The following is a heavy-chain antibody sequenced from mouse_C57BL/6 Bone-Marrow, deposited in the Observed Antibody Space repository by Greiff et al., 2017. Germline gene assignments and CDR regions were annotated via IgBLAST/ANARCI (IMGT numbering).Heavy chain of an antibody. CDR2: IWTGGGT. V-gene: IGHV2-9-1*01. Sequence: VQVVESGPGLVAPSQSLSITCTVSGFSLTSSAISWVRQPPGKGLEWLGVIWTGGGTNYNSALKSRLSISKDNSKSQVFLKMNSLQTDDTARYYCARKGDYYGSSYWYFDVWGTGTTVTVSS. CDR3: ARKGDYYGSSYWYFDV. D-gene: IGHD1-1*01. CDR1: GFSLTSSA. J-gene: IGHJ1*03.